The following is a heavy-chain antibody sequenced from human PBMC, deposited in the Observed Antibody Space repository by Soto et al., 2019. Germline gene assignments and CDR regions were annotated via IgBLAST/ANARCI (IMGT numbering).Heavy chain of an antibody. Sequence: ASVKVSCKASGYTFTSYGISWVRQAPGQGLEWMGWISAYNGNTNYAQKLQGRVTMTTDTSTSTAYMELRSLRSDDTAVYYCASTSHSIRFLEWLSGMDVWGKGTTVTVSS. V-gene: IGHV1-18*01. J-gene: IGHJ6*03. D-gene: IGHD3-3*01. CDR2: ISAYNGNT. CDR3: ASTSHSIRFLEWLSGMDV. CDR1: GYTFTSYG.